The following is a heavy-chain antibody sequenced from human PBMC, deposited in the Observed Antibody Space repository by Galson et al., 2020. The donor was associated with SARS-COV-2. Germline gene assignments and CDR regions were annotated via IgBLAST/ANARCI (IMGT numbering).Heavy chain of an antibody. CDR3: ARGQQTELLTPFGF. J-gene: IGHJ4*02. D-gene: IGHD1-26*01. CDR2: IYDSANT. Sequence: SQTLSLTCTVSGGSVSSGAFSWSWLRQPPGKGLEWIGYIYDSANTYYNPSLKSRVSISVDRSKNQFSLNLSSVTAADTAVYYCARGQQTELLTPFGFWGQGTLVTVSS. V-gene: IGHV4-30-2*01. CDR1: GGSVSSGAFS.